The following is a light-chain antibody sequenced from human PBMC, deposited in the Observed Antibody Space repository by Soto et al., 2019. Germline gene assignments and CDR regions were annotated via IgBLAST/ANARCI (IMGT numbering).Light chain of an antibody. Sequence: DIQMTQSPSSLSASVGDRVTITCQASQDISNYLNWYQQKPGKAPKLLIYDASNLETGVPSRFSGSGSGTDFTFTISRLQPEDISTHYCQQYDNLPITFGGGTKVEIK. J-gene: IGKJ4*01. CDR3: QQYDNLPIT. CDR2: DAS. CDR1: QDISNY. V-gene: IGKV1-33*01.